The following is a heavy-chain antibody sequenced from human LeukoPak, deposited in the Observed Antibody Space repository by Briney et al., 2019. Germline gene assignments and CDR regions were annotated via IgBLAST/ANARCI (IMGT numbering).Heavy chain of an antibody. CDR3: ARRISVAGGGTAFDM. D-gene: IGHD6-19*01. J-gene: IGHJ3*02. CDR1: GFTFDDYG. V-gene: IGHV3-20*04. CDR2: INWNGAGI. Sequence: GGSLRLSRAASGFTFDDYGMSWVRQAPGKGLEWISGINWNGAGISYGDSVKGRFTISRDNAKNSLYLQMNSLRDADTAFYYCARRISVAGGGTAFDMWGQGTMVTVSS.